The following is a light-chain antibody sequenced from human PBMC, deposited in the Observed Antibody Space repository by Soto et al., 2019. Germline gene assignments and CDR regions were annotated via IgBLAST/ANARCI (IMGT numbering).Light chain of an antibody. CDR2: EGS. J-gene: IGLJ3*02. CDR1: SSDIGSYNL. V-gene: IGLV2-23*03. Sequence: QSVLTQPASVSGSPGQSITISCTGTSSDIGSYNLVSWYQQHPGKAPKLIIYEGSKRPSGVSNRFSGSKSGNTASLTISGLQAEDEADYYCCSYAGIKTFVKFGGGTQLTVL. CDR3: CSYAGIKTFVK.